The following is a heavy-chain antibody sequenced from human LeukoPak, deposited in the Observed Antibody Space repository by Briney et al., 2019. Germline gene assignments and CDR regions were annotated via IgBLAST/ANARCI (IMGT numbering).Heavy chain of an antibody. CDR3: ARDYSPGRSSTSCYDY. Sequence: GGSLRLSCAASGFTCDDYGMSWVRQAPGKGLEWVSGINWNGGSTGYADSVKGRFTISRDNAKNSLYLQMNSLRAEDTALYYCARDYSPGRSSTSCYDYWGQGTLVTVSS. CDR2: INWNGGST. J-gene: IGHJ4*02. CDR1: GFTCDDYG. D-gene: IGHD2-2*01. V-gene: IGHV3-20*04.